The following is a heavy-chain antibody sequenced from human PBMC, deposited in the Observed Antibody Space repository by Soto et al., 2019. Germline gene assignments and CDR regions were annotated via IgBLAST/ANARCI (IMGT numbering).Heavy chain of an antibody. CDR2: INHSGST. CDR1: GGSLSGYY. D-gene: IGHD2-8*01. Sequence: QVQLQQWGAGLLKPSETLSLTCAVYGGSLSGYYWSWIRQPTGKGLEWIGEINHSGSTNYNPSLKSRVTISVDTSNNQFSLKLSSVTAADTAVYYCARGRVVLMVYAKRFFDYWGQGTLVTVSS. CDR3: ARGRVVLMVYAKRFFDY. V-gene: IGHV4-34*01. J-gene: IGHJ4*02.